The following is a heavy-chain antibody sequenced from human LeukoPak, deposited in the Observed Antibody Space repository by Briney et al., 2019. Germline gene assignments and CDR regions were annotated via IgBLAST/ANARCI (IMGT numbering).Heavy chain of an antibody. CDR2: IYTSGSN. Sequence: PSXXLSLTCTVSGGSISSYYWSWIRQPAGKGLEWIGRIYTSGSNNYNPSLKSRVTMSVDTSNNQFSLKLSSVTAADTAVYYCARGMDSSGYYALDYWGQGTLVTVSS. V-gene: IGHV4-4*07. CDR1: GGSISSYY. D-gene: IGHD3-22*01. J-gene: IGHJ4*02. CDR3: ARGMDSSGYYALDY.